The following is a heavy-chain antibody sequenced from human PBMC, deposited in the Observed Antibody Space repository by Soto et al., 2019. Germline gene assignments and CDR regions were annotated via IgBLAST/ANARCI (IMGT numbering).Heavy chain of an antibody. J-gene: IGHJ5*02. CDR1: GFTFSSYG. Sequence: QVQLVESGGGVVQPGRSLRLSCAASGFTFSSYGMHWVRQAPGKGLEWVAVIWYDGSNKYYADSVKGRFTISRDNSKNPLYLQMNSLRAEDTAVYYCSRDPYQPPSRWFDPWGQGTLVTVSS. CDR2: IWYDGSNK. V-gene: IGHV3-33*01. D-gene: IGHD2-2*01. CDR3: SRDPYQPPSRWFDP.